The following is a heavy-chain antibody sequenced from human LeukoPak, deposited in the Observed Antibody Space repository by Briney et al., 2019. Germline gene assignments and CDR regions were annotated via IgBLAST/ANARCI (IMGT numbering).Heavy chain of an antibody. CDR1: GFTFISYS. CDR3: ARRFGPARDDYMDV. Sequence: WGSLRLSCAASGFTFISYSMNWVRQAPGKGLEWVSYISSSSSAIFYADSVKGRFTISRDNANNSLYLQMNSLRAEDTAVYYCARRFGPARDDYMDVWGKGTTVTVSS. CDR2: ISSSSSAI. V-gene: IGHV3-48*01. J-gene: IGHJ6*03. D-gene: IGHD3-16*01.